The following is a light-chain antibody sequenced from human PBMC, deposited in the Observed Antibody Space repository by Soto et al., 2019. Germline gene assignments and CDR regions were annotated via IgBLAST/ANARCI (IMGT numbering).Light chain of an antibody. CDR2: GAS. Sequence: EIVLTQSPGTLSLSPGERATLSCRASQSISSRYLAWYQQTPGRAPRLLIYGASSRATGIPDRFSGSASGTDFTLTITRLEPEDFAVYYCHHYDDSPPFTFGPGTKGDIK. V-gene: IGKV3-20*01. CDR3: HHYDDSPPFT. CDR1: QSISSRY. J-gene: IGKJ3*01.